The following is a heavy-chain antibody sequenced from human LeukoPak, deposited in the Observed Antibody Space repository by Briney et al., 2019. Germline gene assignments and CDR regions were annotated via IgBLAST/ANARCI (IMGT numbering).Heavy chain of an antibody. CDR2: ISGNGGST. CDR3: AKEITKTPFRPGEYTVTKGYFDY. CDR1: GFTFSSYA. J-gene: IGHJ4*02. Sequence: PGGSLRLSCAASGFTFSSYAMSWVRQAPGKGLEWVSAISGNGGSTYYADSVKGRFTISRDNSKNTLYLQMNSLRAEDTAVYYCAKEITKTPFRPGEYTVTKGYFDYWGQGTLVTVSS. D-gene: IGHD4-17*01. V-gene: IGHV3-23*01.